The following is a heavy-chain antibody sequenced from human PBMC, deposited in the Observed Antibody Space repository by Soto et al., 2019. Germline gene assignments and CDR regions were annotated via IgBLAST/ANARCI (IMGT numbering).Heavy chain of an antibody. CDR3: ARSEYCSGGSCYLDAFDI. D-gene: IGHD2-15*01. J-gene: IGHJ3*02. CDR1: GYTFTGYY. Sequence: VASVKVSCKASGYTFTGYYMHWVRQAPGQGLEWMGWINPNSGGTNYAQKFQGWVTMTRDTSISTAYMELSRLRSDDTAVYYCARSEYCSGGSCYLDAFDIWGQGTMVTVSS. CDR2: INPNSGGT. V-gene: IGHV1-2*04.